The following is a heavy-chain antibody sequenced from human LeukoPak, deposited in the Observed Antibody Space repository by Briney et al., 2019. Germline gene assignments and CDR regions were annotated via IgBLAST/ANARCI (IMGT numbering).Heavy chain of an antibody. CDR1: GYTFTGYY. J-gene: IGHJ4*02. CDR3: ARVESLTVTTLDY. D-gene: IGHD4-17*01. CDR2: INPNSGGT. V-gene: IGHV1-2*02. Sequence: ASVKVSCKASGYTFTGYYMHWVRQAPGQGLEWMGWINPNSGGTNYAQKFQGRVTMTRDTSISTAYMELSRLRSDDTAVYYCARVESLTVTTLDYWGQGTLVTVSS.